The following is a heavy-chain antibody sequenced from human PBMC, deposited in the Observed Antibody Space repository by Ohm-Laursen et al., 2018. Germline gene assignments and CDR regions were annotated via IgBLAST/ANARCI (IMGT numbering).Heavy chain of an antibody. J-gene: IGHJ4*02. V-gene: IGHV4-4*07. CDR1: GASINSHH. Sequence: SQTLSLTCTVSGASINSHHWSFIRQPPGKGLEWIGRIYTSGSTNYNPSLESRVTISADTSKNQFSLRLTSVTAADTAVYYCARQDSGDYYFDYWGQGTLVTVSS. CDR2: IYTSGST. D-gene: IGHD4-17*01. CDR3: ARQDSGDYYFDY.